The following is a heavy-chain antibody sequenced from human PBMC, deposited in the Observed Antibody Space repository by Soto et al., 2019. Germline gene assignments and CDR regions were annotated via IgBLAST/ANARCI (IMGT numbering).Heavy chain of an antibody. CDR2: MSGSGGST. CDR3: AKDRAVAAIYYYYGMDV. Sequence: GSLRLSCAASGFTFSSFAMSWVRQAPGKGLEWVSTMSGSGGSTYYADSVKGRFTISRDNSKNTLYLQMNSLRAEDTAVYYCAKDRAVAAIYYYYGMDVWGQGTTVTVSS. J-gene: IGHJ6*02. D-gene: IGHD6-19*01. V-gene: IGHV3-23*01. CDR1: GFTFSSFA.